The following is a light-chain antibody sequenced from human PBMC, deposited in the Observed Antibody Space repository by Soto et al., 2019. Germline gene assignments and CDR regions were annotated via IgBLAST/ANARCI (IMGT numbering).Light chain of an antibody. V-gene: IGLV2-14*01. CDR1: SSDVGGYDY. Sequence: QSVLTQPASVSGSPGQSITISCTGTSSDVGGYDYVSWYQQHPGKAPKLMIYDVSNRPSGVSNRFSGSKSGNTASLTISGLQAEDEAYYCCSSYTSRSYLRYVFGPGTNFTGL. CDR2: DVS. CDR3: SSYTSRSYLRYV. J-gene: IGLJ1*01.